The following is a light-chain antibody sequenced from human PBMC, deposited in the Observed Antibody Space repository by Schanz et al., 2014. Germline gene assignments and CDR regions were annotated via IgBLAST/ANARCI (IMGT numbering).Light chain of an antibody. J-gene: IGKJ2*01. Sequence: EIVMTQSPATLSVSPGEGATLSCRASQTVSSNLAWYQQQPGQAPRLLIYGASTRATGIPDRFGASGSGTDFTLTISSLQSEDFAVYYCQQYYSWPPYTFGQGTNLEI. V-gene: IGKV3-15*01. CDR2: GAS. CDR3: QQYYSWPPYT. CDR1: QTVSSN.